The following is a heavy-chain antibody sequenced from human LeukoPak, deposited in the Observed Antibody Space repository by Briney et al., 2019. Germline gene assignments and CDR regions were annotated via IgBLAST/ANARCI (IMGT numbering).Heavy chain of an antibody. J-gene: IGHJ3*02. V-gene: IGHV4-34*01. CDR1: GGSFSGYY. CDR2: INHSGST. CDR3: ARGLEDYYDSSGASGAFDI. Sequence: SETLSLTCAVYGGSFSGYYWSWIRQPPGKGLEWIGEINHSGSTNYYPSLKSRVTISVDTSKNQFSLKLSSVTAADTAVYYCARGLEDYYDSSGASGAFDIWGQGTMVTVSS. D-gene: IGHD3-22*01.